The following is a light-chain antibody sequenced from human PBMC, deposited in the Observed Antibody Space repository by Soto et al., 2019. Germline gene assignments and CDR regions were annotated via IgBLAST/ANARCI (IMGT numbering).Light chain of an antibody. Sequence: EIVLTQSPGTLSLSPGERATLSCRASQSVSSSYLAWCQQKPGQAHRLLIHGASSRATGIPDRFSGSGSGTDFTLTISRLEPEDFAVYYCQQYGSSPITFGGGTKVDIK. CDR2: GAS. J-gene: IGKJ4*01. V-gene: IGKV3-20*01. CDR3: QQYGSSPIT. CDR1: QSVSSSY.